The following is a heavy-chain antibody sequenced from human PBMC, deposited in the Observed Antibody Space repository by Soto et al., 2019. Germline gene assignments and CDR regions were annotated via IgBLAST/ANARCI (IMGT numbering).Heavy chain of an antibody. J-gene: IGHJ4*02. CDR2: IYYSGST. Sequence: QLQLQESGPGLVKPSQTLSLACTVSGGSFSSGGYYWSWIRQHPGKGLEWIGHIYYSGSTYYNPSLKSRITISLDTSKNQFSLKLSSVTAADTAVYYCARATSFSGHHGYWGQGTLVTVSS. D-gene: IGHD2-8*02. CDR1: GGSFSSGGYY. V-gene: IGHV4-31*03. CDR3: ARATSFSGHHGY.